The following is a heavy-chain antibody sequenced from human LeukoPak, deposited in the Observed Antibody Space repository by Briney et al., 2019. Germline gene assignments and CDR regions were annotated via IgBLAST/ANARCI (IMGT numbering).Heavy chain of an antibody. CDR1: GYTFTGYY. CDR3: ARSNVVGVTSPWYFDY. D-gene: IGHD2-15*01. CDR2: INPNSDDT. J-gene: IGHJ4*02. V-gene: IGHV1-2*02. Sequence: GASVKVSCKASGYTFTGYYMHWVRQAPGQGLEWMGWINPNSDDTNYAQKFQGRVTMTRDTSISTAYMELSRLTSDDTAVYYCARSNVVGVTSPWYFDYWGQGTLATVSS.